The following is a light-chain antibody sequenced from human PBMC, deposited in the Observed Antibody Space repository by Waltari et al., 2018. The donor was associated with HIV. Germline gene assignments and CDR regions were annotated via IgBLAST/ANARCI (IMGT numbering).Light chain of an antibody. CDR1: RSNIGAGYH. CDR2: GNS. J-gene: IGLJ1*01. CDR3: QAHDNSLSGYV. V-gene: IGLV1-40*01. Sequence: QSVLTQPPSASGAPGQRVTISCTGSRSNIGAGYHVHWYKQLPGTAPKLLIYGNSDRPSGVPYRFFGSKSDASASLATTGPQSEDVADYYCQAHDNSLSGYVFGTGTKVTVL.